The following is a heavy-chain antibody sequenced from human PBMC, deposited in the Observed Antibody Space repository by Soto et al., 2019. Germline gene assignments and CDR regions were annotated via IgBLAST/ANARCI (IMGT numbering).Heavy chain of an antibody. Sequence: SQTLSLTCAVSGGSISSGGYSWSWIRQPPGKGLEWIGYIYHSGSTYYNPSLKSRVTISVDRSKNQFSLKLSSVTAADTAVYYCAREIDYGDSLNWFDPWGQGTLVTVSS. D-gene: IGHD4-17*01. J-gene: IGHJ5*02. CDR3: AREIDYGDSLNWFDP. CDR2: IYHSGST. CDR1: GGSISSGGYS. V-gene: IGHV4-30-2*01.